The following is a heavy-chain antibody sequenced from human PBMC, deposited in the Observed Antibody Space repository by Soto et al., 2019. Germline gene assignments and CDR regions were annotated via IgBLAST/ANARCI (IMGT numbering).Heavy chain of an antibody. Sequence: SETLSLTCTVSGGSISSYYWSWIRQPPGKGLEWIGDIYYSGSTNYNPSLKSRVTISVDTSKNQFSLKLSSVTAADTAVYCCARDNHFDSWGQGTLVTVSS. CDR1: GGSISSYY. V-gene: IGHV4-59*12. J-gene: IGHJ4*02. CDR3: ARDNHFDS. CDR2: IYYSGST.